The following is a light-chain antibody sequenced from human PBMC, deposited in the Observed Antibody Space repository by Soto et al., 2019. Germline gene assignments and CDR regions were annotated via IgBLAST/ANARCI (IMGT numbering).Light chain of an antibody. CDR2: GAS. Sequence: EIVLTQSPGTLSLSPGERATLSCRASQSVTTKLAWYQHKPGQAPRLLISGASSRASGVPDRFSGSGSETDFTLIISRLQPEDFALYYCQQYGGSPITFGQGTRLEIK. CDR1: QSVTTK. J-gene: IGKJ5*01. CDR3: QQYGGSPIT. V-gene: IGKV3-20*01.